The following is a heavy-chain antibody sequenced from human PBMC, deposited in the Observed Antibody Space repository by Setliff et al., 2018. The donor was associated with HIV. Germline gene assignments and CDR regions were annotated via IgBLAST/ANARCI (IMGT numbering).Heavy chain of an antibody. CDR1: GVSITTDGYY. Sequence: SETLSLTCSVSGVSITTDGYYWSWIRHYPGKGLEWIGYMYHSGSTYYNASLASRLIMSLDPSKNQFSLKLNSMTAADTAVYYCTRTNPLAAPPFDFWGQGTLVTVSS. CDR2: MYHSGST. D-gene: IGHD6-13*01. CDR3: TRTNPLAAPPFDF. V-gene: IGHV4-31*03. J-gene: IGHJ4*02.